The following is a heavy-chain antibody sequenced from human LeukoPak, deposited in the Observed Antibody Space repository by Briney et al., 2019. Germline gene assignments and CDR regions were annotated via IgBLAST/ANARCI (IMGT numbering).Heavy chain of an antibody. J-gene: IGHJ4*02. CDR3: AREVPSITIFGVVIRYFDY. D-gene: IGHD3-3*01. V-gene: IGHV4-59*01. CDR1: GGSISSYY. Sequence: NASETLSLTCTVSGGSISSYYWSWIRQPPGKGLEWTGYIYYSGSTNYNPSLKSRVTISVDTSKNQFSLKLSSVTAADTAVYYCAREVPSITIFGVVIRYFDYWGQGTLVTVSS. CDR2: IYYSGST.